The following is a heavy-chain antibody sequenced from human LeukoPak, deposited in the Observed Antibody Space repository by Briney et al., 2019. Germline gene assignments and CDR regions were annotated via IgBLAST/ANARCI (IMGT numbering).Heavy chain of an antibody. D-gene: IGHD3-22*01. CDR1: GFTFSTYW. CDR3: ARAPSEIGGYYPEYFRH. Sequence: GGSLRLSCAASGFTFSTYWVHWVRQAPGKGLVWVSRIKSDGSTNYADSVKGRFTISRDNAKNTVSLQVNSLRPEDTGVYYCARAPSEIGGYYPEYFRHWGQGTLVTVSS. V-gene: IGHV3-74*01. J-gene: IGHJ1*01. CDR2: IKSDGST.